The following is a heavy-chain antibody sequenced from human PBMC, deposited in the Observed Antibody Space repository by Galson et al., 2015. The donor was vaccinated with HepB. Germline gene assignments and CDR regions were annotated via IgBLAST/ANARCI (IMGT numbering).Heavy chain of an antibody. Sequence: CAISGDSVSSNSAAWNWIRQSPSRGLEWLGRTYYRSKWYNDYAVSVKSRITINPDTSKNQFSLQLNSVTPEDTAVYYCARDSVRQYSTEYFQHWGQGTLVTVSS. CDR1: GDSVSSNSAA. V-gene: IGHV6-1*01. CDR2: TYYRSKWYN. J-gene: IGHJ1*01. CDR3: ARDSVRQYSTEYFQH. D-gene: IGHD2-15*01.